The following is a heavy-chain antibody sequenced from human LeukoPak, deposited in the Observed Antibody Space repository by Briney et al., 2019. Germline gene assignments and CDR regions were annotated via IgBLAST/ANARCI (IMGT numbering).Heavy chain of an antibody. CDR2: IYYSGST. CDR1: GGSISSYY. CDR3: ARWNGDYDPLPFDY. J-gene: IGHJ4*02. Sequence: SETLSLTCTVSGGSISSYYWSWIRQPPGKGLEWIGYIYYSGSTNYNPSFESRVTISVDTSKNQFSLKLSSVTAADTAVYYCARWNGDYDPLPFDYWGQGTLVTVSS. V-gene: IGHV4-59*01. D-gene: IGHD4-17*01.